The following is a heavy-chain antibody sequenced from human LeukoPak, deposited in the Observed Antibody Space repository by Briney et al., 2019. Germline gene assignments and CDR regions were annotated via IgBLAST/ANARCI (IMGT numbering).Heavy chain of an antibody. D-gene: IGHD3-10*01. Sequence: SETLSLTCTVSGGSISSYYWSWIRQPPGKGLEWIGYIYYSGSTNYNPSLKSRVTISVDTSKNQFSLKLSSVTTADTAVYYCASLEGYYGSGSYFRGWFDPWGQGTLVTVPS. CDR2: IYYSGST. CDR3: ASLEGYYGSGSYFRGWFDP. CDR1: GGSISSYY. V-gene: IGHV4-59*01. J-gene: IGHJ5*02.